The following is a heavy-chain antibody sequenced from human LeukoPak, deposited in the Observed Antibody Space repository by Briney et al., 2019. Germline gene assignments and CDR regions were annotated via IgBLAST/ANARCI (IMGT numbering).Heavy chain of an antibody. CDR2: IYHSGST. D-gene: IGHD2-15*01. Sequence: PSQTLSLTCAVSGGSISSGGYSWSWIRQPPGKGLEWIGYIYHSGSTYYNPSLKSRVTISVDRFKNQFSLKLSSVTAADTAVYYCAKGYCSGGSCYSGAFDIWGQETMVTVSS. CDR1: GGSISSGGYS. J-gene: IGHJ3*02. CDR3: AKGYCSGGSCYSGAFDI. V-gene: IGHV4-30-2*01.